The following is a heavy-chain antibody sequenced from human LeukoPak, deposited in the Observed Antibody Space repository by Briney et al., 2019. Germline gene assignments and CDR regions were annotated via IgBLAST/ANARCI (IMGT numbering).Heavy chain of an antibody. V-gene: IGHV1-18*01. CDR1: GYAFTSYG. J-gene: IGHJ5*02. CDR3: ARDFLYSGYDYDWFDP. Sequence: GASVKVSCKASGYAFTSYGISWVRQAPGQGLEWMEWISAYNGNTNYAQKLQGRVTMTTDTSTSTAYMELRSLRSDDTAVYYCARDFLYSGYDYDWFDPWGQGTLVTVSS. CDR2: ISAYNGNT. D-gene: IGHD5-12*01.